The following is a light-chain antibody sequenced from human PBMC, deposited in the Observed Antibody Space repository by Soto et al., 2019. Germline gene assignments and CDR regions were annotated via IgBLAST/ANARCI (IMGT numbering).Light chain of an antibody. V-gene: IGKV3-20*01. Sequence: EIVLTQSPGTLSLSPGERATLSCRASQSVSSSYLAWYQQKPGQAPRLLIYGASSRATGITDRFSGSGSGTDFTLPISRLEPEEFAGYYCQQYGSSPWTFGQGTKVEIK. CDR2: GAS. CDR1: QSVSSSY. J-gene: IGKJ1*01. CDR3: QQYGSSPWT.